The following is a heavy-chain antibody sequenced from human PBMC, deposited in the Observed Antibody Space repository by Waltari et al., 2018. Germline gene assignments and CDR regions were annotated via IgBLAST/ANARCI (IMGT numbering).Heavy chain of an antibody. CDR1: GFTFSSYW. CDR2: INSDGSST. V-gene: IGHV3-74*01. J-gene: IGHJ3*02. Sequence: EVQLVESGGGLVQPGGSLRLSCAASGFTFSSYWMHWVRQAPGKGLVWVSRINSDGSSTSYADSVKGRFTISRDNAKNTLYLQMNSLRAEDTAVYYCASYMTTVTRRAFDIWGQGTMVTVSS. CDR3: ASYMTTVTRRAFDI. D-gene: IGHD4-17*01.